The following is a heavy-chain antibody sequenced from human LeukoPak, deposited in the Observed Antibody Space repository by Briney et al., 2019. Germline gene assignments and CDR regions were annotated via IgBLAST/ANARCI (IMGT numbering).Heavy chain of an antibody. D-gene: IGHD2-21*02. J-gene: IGHJ6*03. CDR2: INGDGTSA. V-gene: IGHV3-74*01. CDR1: GFTLRNYW. CDR3: ARVAYCGGDCYSLDYYYMDV. Sequence: GGSLRLSCAASGFTLRNYWMHWVRQTPGKGLLWVSRINGDGTSATYAGSVKGRFTISRDNAKNTLYLQMNSLRAEDTAVYYCARVAYCGGDCYSLDYYYMDVWGKGTTVTVSS.